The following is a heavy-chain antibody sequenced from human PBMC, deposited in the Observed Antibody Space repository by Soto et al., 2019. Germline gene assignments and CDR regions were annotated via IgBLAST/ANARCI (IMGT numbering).Heavy chain of an antibody. CDR1: GFTFSNAW. CDR2: IKSKVDSATT. V-gene: IGHV3-15*01. CDR3: TTDDPLNRN. J-gene: IGHJ4*02. Sequence: GGSLRLSCAASGFTFSNAWMSWVRQAPGKGLEWVGRIKSKVDSATTDYAAPVKGRFSISRDDSRNTLYLQMNSLKIEDTAVYYCTTDDPLNRNWGQGTLVTVPS.